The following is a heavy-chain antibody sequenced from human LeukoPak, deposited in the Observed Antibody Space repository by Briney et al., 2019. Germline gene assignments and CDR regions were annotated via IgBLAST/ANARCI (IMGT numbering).Heavy chain of an antibody. Sequence: GGSLRLSCAASGFTFKSSWMHWVRQPPGRGPVWVSRISSDGTNTRYADSVRGRFTVSRDNAKNTLYLQMNSHRVEDSAVYYCARDWGGSGPTSHDYWGQGTLVTVSS. V-gene: IGHV3-74*01. CDR2: ISSDGTNT. J-gene: IGHJ4*02. D-gene: IGHD3-16*01. CDR3: ARDWGGSGPTSHDY. CDR1: GFTFKSSW.